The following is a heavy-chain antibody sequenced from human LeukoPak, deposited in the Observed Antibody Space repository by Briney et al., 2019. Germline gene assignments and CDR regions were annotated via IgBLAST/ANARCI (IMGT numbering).Heavy chain of an antibody. D-gene: IGHD6-13*01. Sequence: PGGSLRLSCEASGFTFTTYSMTWVRQAPGKGLEWVSIISSGSSAIFSADALKGRFTISRDDAKNLLYLDMNSLRAEDTAVYYCARGQAAADQYYYYYYMDVWGKGTTVTVSS. J-gene: IGHJ6*03. CDR2: ISSGSSAI. CDR1: GFTFTTYS. CDR3: ARGQAAADQYYYYYYMDV. V-gene: IGHV3-21*01.